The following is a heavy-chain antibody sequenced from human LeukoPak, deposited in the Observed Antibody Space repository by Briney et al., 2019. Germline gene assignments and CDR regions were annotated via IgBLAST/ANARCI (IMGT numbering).Heavy chain of an antibody. CDR1: GFTFSSYS. CDR2: ISSSSSYI. Sequence: GGSLRLSCAASGFTFSSYSMNWVRQAPGKGLEWVSSISSSSSYIYYADSVKGRFTISRDNAKNSLYLQMNSLRAEDTAVYYCARDGSSWYRPPAYYFDYWGQGTLVTVSS. J-gene: IGHJ4*02. CDR3: ARDGSSWYRPPAYYFDY. V-gene: IGHV3-21*01. D-gene: IGHD6-13*01.